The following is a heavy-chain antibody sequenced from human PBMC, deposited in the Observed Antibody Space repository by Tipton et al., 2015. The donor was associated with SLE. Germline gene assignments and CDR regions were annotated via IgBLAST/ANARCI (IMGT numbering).Heavy chain of an antibody. J-gene: IGHJ4*02. CDR1: GFTVSSNY. CDR3: AKVAVAGRDY. CDR2: IYSGGST. Sequence: GSLRLSCAASGFTVSSNYMSWVRQAPGKGLEWVSVIYSGGSTYYADSVKGRFTISRDNSKNTLYLQMSSLRADDTAVYYCAKVAVAGRDYWGQGTLVTVSS. D-gene: IGHD6-19*01. V-gene: IGHV3-53*05.